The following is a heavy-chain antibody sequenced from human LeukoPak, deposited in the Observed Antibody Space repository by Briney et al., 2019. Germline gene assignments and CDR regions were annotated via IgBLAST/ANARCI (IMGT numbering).Heavy chain of an antibody. J-gene: IGHJ4*02. CDR1: GFTFSSYG. Sequence: PGRSLRLSCAASGFTFSSYGMHWVRQAPGKGLEWVAVIWYDGSNKYYADSVKGRFTISRDNSKNTLYLQMNSLRAEDTAVYYCARESMASGYFDYWGQGTLVTVSS. V-gene: IGHV3-33*01. CDR2: IWYDGSNK. D-gene: IGHD3-22*01. CDR3: ARESMASGYFDY.